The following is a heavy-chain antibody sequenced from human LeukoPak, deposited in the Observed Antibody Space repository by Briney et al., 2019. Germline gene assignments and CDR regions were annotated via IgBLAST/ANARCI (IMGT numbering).Heavy chain of an antibody. CDR2: IYSGGST. Sequence: GGSLRLSCAASGFTVSSNYMSWVRQAPGKGLEWVSVIYSGGSTYYADSVKGRFTISRDNSKNTLYLQMNSLRAEDTAVYYCASCTNIVVVPAAIEPFDYWGQGTLVTVYS. CDR3: ASCTNIVVVPAAIEPFDY. CDR1: GFTVSSNY. D-gene: IGHD2-2*02. J-gene: IGHJ4*02. V-gene: IGHV3-66*02.